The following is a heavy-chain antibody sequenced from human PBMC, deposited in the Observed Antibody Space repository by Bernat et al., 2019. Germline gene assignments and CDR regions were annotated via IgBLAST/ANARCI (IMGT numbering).Heavy chain of an antibody. CDR1: GFTFSSYS. Sequence: EVQLVESGGGLVQPGGSLRLSCAASGFTFSSYSMNWVHQAPGKGLEWVSYISSSSSTIYYADSVKGRFTISRDNAKNSLYLQMNSLRAEDTAVYYCARDLGREWEPHFYWGQGTLVTVSS. CDR2: ISSSSSTI. J-gene: IGHJ4*02. V-gene: IGHV3-48*01. D-gene: IGHD1-26*01. CDR3: ARDLGREWEPHFY.